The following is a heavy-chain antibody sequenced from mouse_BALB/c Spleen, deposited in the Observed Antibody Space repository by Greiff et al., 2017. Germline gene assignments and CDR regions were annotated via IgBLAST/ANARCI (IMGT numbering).Heavy chain of an antibody. CDR1: GFAFSSYD. CDR2: ISSGGGST. Sequence: EVQVVESGGGLVKPGGSLKLSCAASGFAFSSYDMSWVRQTPEKRLEWVAYISSGGGSTYYPDTVKGRFTISRDNAKNTLYLQMSSLKSEDTAMYYCARRLGDYWGQGTTLTVSS. J-gene: IGHJ2*01. V-gene: IGHV5-12-1*01. D-gene: IGHD4-1*01. CDR3: ARRLGDY.